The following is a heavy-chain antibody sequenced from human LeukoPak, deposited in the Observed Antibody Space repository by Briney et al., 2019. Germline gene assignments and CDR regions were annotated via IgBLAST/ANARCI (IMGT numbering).Heavy chain of an antibody. CDR3: ARDGIRYFDWLPERDAFDI. V-gene: IGHV3-21*01. Sequence: GGSLRLSCAASGFTFSSYSMNWVRQAPGKGLEWVSSISSSSSYIYYADSVKGRFTISRDNAKNSLYLQMNSLRAEDTAVYYCARDGIRYFDWLPERDAFDIWGQGTMVTVSS. D-gene: IGHD3-9*01. CDR2: ISSSSSYI. CDR1: GFTFSSYS. J-gene: IGHJ3*02.